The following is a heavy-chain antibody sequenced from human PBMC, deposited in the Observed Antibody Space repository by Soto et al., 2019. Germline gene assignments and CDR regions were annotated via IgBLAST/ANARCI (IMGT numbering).Heavy chain of an antibody. Sequence: QVQLVESGGGVVQPGRFLRLSCAASGFTFSSYGMHWVRQAPGKGLEWVAVISYDGSNKYYADSVKGRFTISRDNSKNTLYLQMNSLRAEDTAVYYCAGDSSGYYYHGYWGQGTLVTVSS. V-gene: IGHV3-30*03. D-gene: IGHD3-22*01. CDR3: AGDSSGYYYHGY. CDR1: GFTFSSYG. J-gene: IGHJ4*02. CDR2: ISYDGSNK.